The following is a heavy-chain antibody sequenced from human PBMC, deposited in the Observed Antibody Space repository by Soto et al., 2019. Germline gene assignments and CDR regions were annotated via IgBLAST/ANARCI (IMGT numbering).Heavy chain of an antibody. CDR1: GGSISSSSYY. J-gene: IGHJ5*02. CDR2: IYYSGST. CDR3: ARADMYYYDSSGYTNWFDP. V-gene: IGHV4-39*01. D-gene: IGHD3-22*01. Sequence: NPSETLSLTCTVSGGSISSSSYYWGWIRQPPGKGLEWIGSIYYSGSTYYNPSLKSRVTISVDTSKNQFSLKLSSVTAADTAVYYCARADMYYYDSSGYTNWFDPWGQGTLVTVSS.